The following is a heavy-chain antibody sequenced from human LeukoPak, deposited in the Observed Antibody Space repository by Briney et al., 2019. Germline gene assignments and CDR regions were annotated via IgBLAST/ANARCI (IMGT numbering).Heavy chain of an antibody. V-gene: IGHV4-59*01. CDR2: IYHSGST. J-gene: IGHJ4*02. Sequence: SETLSLTCTVSGGSISSYYWSWIRQPPGKGLEWIGYIYHSGSTNYNPSLKSRVTISVDTSENQFSLKLSSVTAADTAVYYCARTRITMVRGVIYFDYWGQGTLVTVSS. D-gene: IGHD3-10*01. CDR3: ARTRITMVRGVIYFDY. CDR1: GGSISSYY.